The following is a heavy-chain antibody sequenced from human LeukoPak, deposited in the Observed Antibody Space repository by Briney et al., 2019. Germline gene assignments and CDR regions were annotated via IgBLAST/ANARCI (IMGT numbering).Heavy chain of an antibody. J-gene: IGHJ4*02. CDR1: GYTFTSYY. CDR2: INPSGGNT. Sequence: VASVKVSCKASGYTFTSYYMHWVRQAPGQGLEWMGIINPSGGNTSYAQKFQGRVTMTRDTSTSTVYMELSSLRSEDTAVYYCARKSMVRGVMDWGQGTLVTVSS. CDR3: ARKSMVRGVMD. V-gene: IGHV1-46*01. D-gene: IGHD3-10*01.